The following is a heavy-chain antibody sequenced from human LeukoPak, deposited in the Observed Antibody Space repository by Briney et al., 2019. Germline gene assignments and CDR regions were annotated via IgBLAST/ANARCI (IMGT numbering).Heavy chain of an antibody. J-gene: IGHJ4*02. D-gene: IGHD2-2*01. CDR3: AKAGAAANFDY. Sequence: PGRSLRLSCAASGFTFSSYGMHWVRQAPGKGLEWVAVISYDGSNKYYADSVEGRFTISRDNSKNTLYLQMNSLRAEDTAVYYCAKAGAAANFDYWGQGTLVTVSS. V-gene: IGHV3-30*18. CDR1: GFTFSSYG. CDR2: ISYDGSNK.